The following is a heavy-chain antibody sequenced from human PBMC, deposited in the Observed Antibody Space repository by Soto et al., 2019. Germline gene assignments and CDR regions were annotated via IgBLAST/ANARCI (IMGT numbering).Heavy chain of an antibody. J-gene: IGHJ6*02. CDR2: INSDGSST. CDR3: ARDPARVWNYVYYYYYYGMDV. CDR1: GFTFSSYW. V-gene: IGHV3-74*01. D-gene: IGHD1-7*01. Sequence: EVQLVESGGGFVQPGGSLRLSCAASGFTFSSYWMHWVRQAPGKGLVWVSRINSDGSSTSYADSVKGRFTISRDNAKNTLYLQMNSLRAEDTAVYYCARDPARVWNYVYYYYYYGMDVWGQGTTVTVSS.